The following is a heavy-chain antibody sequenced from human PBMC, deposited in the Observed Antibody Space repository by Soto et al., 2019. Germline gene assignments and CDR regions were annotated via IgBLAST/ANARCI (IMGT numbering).Heavy chain of an antibody. CDR3: AKTSPSLSGYFNEDFYYGMDV. V-gene: IGHV1-3*04. CDR2: INTDNGNT. J-gene: IGHJ6*02. D-gene: IGHD3-9*01. Sequence: QVQLVQSGTEVRKPGASVKISCETSGYTFTDAIHSVRRAPGQRLEWLGWINTDNGNTRYSQRFQGRLAFTRDKSATTLYMDLSSLTSEDTAVYYCAKTSPSLSGYFNEDFYYGMDVWGQGTTVTVSS. CDR1: GYTFTDA.